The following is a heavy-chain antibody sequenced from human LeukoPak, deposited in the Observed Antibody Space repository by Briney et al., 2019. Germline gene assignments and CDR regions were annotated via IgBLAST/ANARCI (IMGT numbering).Heavy chain of an antibody. Sequence: GGSLRLSCAASGMTFSTSGMHWVRQAPGKGLEWVAFIWSDGSNKYHADSVKGRFTISRDNSKDTLYLQMNSLRAEDTAVYYCARDKGTTCIDNWGQGALVTVSS. CDR3: ARDKGTTCIDN. CDR1: GMTFSTSG. CDR2: IWSDGSNK. D-gene: IGHD4-17*01. V-gene: IGHV3-33*01. J-gene: IGHJ4*02.